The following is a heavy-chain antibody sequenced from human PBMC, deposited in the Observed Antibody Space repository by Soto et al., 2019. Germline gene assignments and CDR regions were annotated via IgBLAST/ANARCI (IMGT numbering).Heavy chain of an antibody. D-gene: IGHD3-22*01. V-gene: IGHV1-18*04. CDR3: ARHRFNYSDDTVYYHFDS. CDR1: CYSFTSYS. J-gene: IGHJ4*01. Sequence: QVQLVQSGAEVKKPGASVTVSCNASCYSFTSYSISWVRQAPGQGPEWMGWISGHNGNTNHPQSLPGRVTMTTDTSRNRSYVELRSLSSDDPAVYYCARHRFNYSDDTVYYHFDSWGHGTLVTVSS. CDR2: ISGHNGNT.